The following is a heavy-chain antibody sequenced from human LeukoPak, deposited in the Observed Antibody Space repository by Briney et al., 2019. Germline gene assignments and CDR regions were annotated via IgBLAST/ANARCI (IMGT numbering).Heavy chain of an antibody. CDR2: ISGSGGST. CDR3: AKGPRGWFGEPEDY. D-gene: IGHD3-10*01. V-gene: IGHV3-23*01. Sequence: TGGSLRLSCAASGFTFSSYSMNWVRQAPGKGLEWVSAISGSGGSTYYADSVKGRFTISRDNSKNTLYLQMNSLRAEDTAVYYCAKGPRGWFGEPEDYWGQGTLVTVSS. J-gene: IGHJ4*02. CDR1: GFTFSSYS.